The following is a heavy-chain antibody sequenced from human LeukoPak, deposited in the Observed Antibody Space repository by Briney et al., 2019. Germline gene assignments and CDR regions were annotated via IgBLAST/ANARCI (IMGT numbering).Heavy chain of an antibody. V-gene: IGHV3-23*01. D-gene: IGHD2-15*01. CDR2: ISGSGGST. CDR3: AKAEVVVVVAARDY. J-gene: IGHJ4*02. Sequence: GGSLRLSCAAPGFTFSSYAMSWVRQAPGKGLEWVSAISGSGGSTYYADSVKGRFTISRDNSKNTLYLQMNSLRAEDTAVYYCAKAEVVVVVAARDYWGQGTLVTVSS. CDR1: GFTFSSYA.